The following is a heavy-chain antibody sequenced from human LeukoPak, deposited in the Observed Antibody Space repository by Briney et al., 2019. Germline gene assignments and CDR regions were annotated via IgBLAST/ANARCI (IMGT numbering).Heavy chain of an antibody. Sequence: PSETLSLTCAVYGGSFSGYYWSWIRQPPGKGLEWIGEINHSGSTNYNPSLKRRGAISVDKYKKQFSLKLSSVTAADTAVYYCARVRGRTYYYGSGSYYIDYWGQGTLVTVSS. CDR1: GGSFSGYY. V-gene: IGHV4-34*01. CDR3: ARVRGRTYYYGSGSYYIDY. D-gene: IGHD3-10*01. CDR2: INHSGST. J-gene: IGHJ4*02.